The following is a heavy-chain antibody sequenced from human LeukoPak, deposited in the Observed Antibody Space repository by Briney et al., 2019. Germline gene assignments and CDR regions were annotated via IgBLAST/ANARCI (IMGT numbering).Heavy chain of an antibody. D-gene: IGHD3-16*01. CDR2: ISGSGGST. Sequence: GGSLRLSCAASGFTFSSYWMSWVRQAPGKGLEWVSAISGSGGSTYYADSVKGRFTISRDNSKNTLYLQMNSLRAEDTAVYYCAKGGEYYDYVWGSYPIDYWGQGTLVTVSS. CDR1: GFTFSSYW. J-gene: IGHJ4*02. V-gene: IGHV3-23*01. CDR3: AKGGEYYDYVWGSYPIDY.